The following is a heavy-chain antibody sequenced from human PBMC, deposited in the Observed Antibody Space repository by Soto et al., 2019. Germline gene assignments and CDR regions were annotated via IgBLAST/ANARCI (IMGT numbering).Heavy chain of an antibody. CDR3: RRYQLLLGDY. Sequence: PGGSLRLSCAASGFTFSNAWMNWVRQAPGKGLEWVGRIKSKTDGGTTDYAAPVKGRFTISRDNSKNTLYLQMSSLRAEDTAVYYCRRYQLLLGDYWGRGTLVTVSS. D-gene: IGHD2-2*01. CDR1: GFTFSNAW. J-gene: IGHJ4*02. CDR2: IKSKTDGGTT. V-gene: IGHV3-15*07.